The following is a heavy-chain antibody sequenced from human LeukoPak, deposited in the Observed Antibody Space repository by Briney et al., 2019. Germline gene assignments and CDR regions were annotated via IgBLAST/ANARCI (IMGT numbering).Heavy chain of an antibody. V-gene: IGHV1-2*04. J-gene: IGHJ4*02. Sequence: ASVKVSCKASGYTFTGYYMHWVRQAPGQGLEWMGWINPNSGGTNYAQKFQGWVTMTRDASISTAYMELSRLRSDDTAVYYCARAIAAAAPFDYWGQGTLVTVSS. CDR2: INPNSGGT. CDR1: GYTFTGYY. D-gene: IGHD6-13*01. CDR3: ARAIAAAAPFDY.